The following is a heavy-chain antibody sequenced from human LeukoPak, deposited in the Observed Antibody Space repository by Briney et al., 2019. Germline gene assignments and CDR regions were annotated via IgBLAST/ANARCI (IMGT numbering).Heavy chain of an antibody. CDR2: IYYSGST. D-gene: IGHD3-22*01. CDR1: GGSIYNSAYH. V-gene: IGHV4-39*01. CDR3: ARPGEVYYYDSSGYPAHYFDY. Sequence: PSETLSLTCSVSGGSIYNSAYHWGWIRQPPGKGLEWIGSIYYSGSTYYNPSLKSRVTISVDTSKNQLSLKLSSVTAADKAVYYCARPGEVYYYDSSGYPAHYFDYWGQGTLVTVSS. J-gene: IGHJ4*02.